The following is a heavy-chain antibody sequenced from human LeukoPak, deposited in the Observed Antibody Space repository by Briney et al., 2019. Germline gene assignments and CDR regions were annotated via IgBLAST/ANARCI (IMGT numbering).Heavy chain of an antibody. J-gene: IGHJ6*03. CDR3: AKQTPRQYYYYMDF. V-gene: IGHV3-30*02. CDR1: GFTLRNYD. CDR2: MRFDGSDR. Sequence: GGSLRLSCAASGFTLRNYDMHWVRQAPGKGLEWVAFMRFDGSDRYYTESVKGRFTVYRDSSKNTLFLQMNNMRPEDTAIYYCAKQTPRQYYYYMDFWGKGTTVTISS.